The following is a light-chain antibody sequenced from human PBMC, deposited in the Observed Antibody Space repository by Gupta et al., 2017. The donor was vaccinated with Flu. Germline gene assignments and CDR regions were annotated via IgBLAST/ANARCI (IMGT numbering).Light chain of an antibody. V-gene: IGKV3-15*01. J-gene: IGKJ2*01. Sequence: GERVTLSCRASESVSSNLAWYQRKPGQPPRLLIYGASNRAAGFPARFSGSGSGTDFTLTISSLQSEDSAIYDCPHYRHWPLFGQGTRLEVK. CDR1: ESVSSN. CDR3: PHYRHWPL. CDR2: GAS.